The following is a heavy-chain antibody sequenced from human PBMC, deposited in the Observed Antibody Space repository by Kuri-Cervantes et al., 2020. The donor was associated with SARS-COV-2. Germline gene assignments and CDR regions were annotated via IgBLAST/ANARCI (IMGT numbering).Heavy chain of an antibody. CDR3: ARAGRWLQSTPFDY. D-gene: IGHD5-24*01. V-gene: IGHV3-21*01. CDR1: GFTFSSYS. Sequence: GGSLRLSCAASGFTFSSYSMNWVRQASGKGLEWVSSISSSSSYIYYADSVKGRFTISRDNAKNSLYLQMNSLRAEDTAVYYCARAGRWLQSTPFDYWGQGTLVTVSS. CDR2: ISSSSSYI. J-gene: IGHJ4*02.